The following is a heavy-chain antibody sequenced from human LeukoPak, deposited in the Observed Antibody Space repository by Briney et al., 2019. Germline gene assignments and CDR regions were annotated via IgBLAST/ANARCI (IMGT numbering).Heavy chain of an antibody. CDR2: ISSSSSYI. J-gene: IGHJ4*02. CDR3: ARSIAVGGLDY. CDR1: GFTVNTNY. D-gene: IGHD6-19*01. Sequence: PGGSLRLSCAASGFTVNTNYMNWVRQAPGKGLEWVSSISSSSSYIYYADSVKGRFTISRDNAKNSLYLQMNSLRAEDTAVYYCARSIAVGGLDYWGQGTLVTVSS. V-gene: IGHV3-21*01.